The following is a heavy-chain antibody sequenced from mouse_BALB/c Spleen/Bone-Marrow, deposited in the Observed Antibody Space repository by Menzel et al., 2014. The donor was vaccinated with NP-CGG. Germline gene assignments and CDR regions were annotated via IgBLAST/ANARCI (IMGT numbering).Heavy chain of an antibody. D-gene: IGHD3-1*01. Sequence: VQLQQSGPGLVKPSQSLSLTCTVTGYSTTSDYAWNWIRQFPGNKLEWMGYISYSGSTSYNPSLKSRISITRDTSKNQFFLQLNSVTTEDTATYYCARGGSSGYVWFAYWGQGTLVTVSA. CDR1: GYSTTSDYA. J-gene: IGHJ3*01. CDR2: ISYSGST. V-gene: IGHV3-2*02. CDR3: ARGGSSGYVWFAY.